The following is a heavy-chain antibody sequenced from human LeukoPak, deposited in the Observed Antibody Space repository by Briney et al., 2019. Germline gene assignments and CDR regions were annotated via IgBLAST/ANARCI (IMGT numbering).Heavy chain of an antibody. J-gene: IGHJ4*02. CDR1: GYTFTSYA. CDR3: AGGAVFCSGSSCFSY. V-gene: IGHV7-4-1*02. D-gene: IGHD3-3*01. Sequence: ASVKVSCKASGYTFTSYAMNWVRQAPGQGLEWIGWINTNTGNPTYAQGFTGRFVFSLDTSVSTAYLQISSLKAEATAVYYCAGGAVFCSGSSCFSYWGRGTLVPVPS. CDR2: INTNTGNP.